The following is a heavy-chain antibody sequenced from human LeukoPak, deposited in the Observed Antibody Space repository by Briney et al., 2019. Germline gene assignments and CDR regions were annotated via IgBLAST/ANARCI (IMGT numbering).Heavy chain of an antibody. CDR2: ISYDGSNK. J-gene: IGHJ4*02. D-gene: IGHD2-15*01. CDR3: ARDGLGYCSGGSCFEVHYLDY. CDR1: GFTFSSYA. V-gene: IGHV3-30*04. Sequence: GRSLRLSCAASGFTFSSYAMHWVRQAPGKGLEWVAVISYDGSNKYYADSVKGRFTISRDNSKNTLYLQMNSLRAEDTAVYYCARDGLGYCSGGSCFEVHYLDYWGQGTLVTVSS.